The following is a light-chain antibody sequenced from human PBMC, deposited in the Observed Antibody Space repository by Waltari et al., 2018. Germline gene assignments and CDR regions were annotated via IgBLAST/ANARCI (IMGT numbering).Light chain of an antibody. Sequence: DIVLTQSPLPLAVTPGEPASISCRSSHSLRQSKGYNYLDWYLQKPGQSPRLLIYLRSNRAAGVPDRFSGSGSGTDFTLKISRVEAEDVGVYYCMQALQTPLTFGGGTKVEIK. V-gene: IGKV2-28*01. CDR1: HSLRQSKGYNY. CDR2: LRS. CDR3: MQALQTPLT. J-gene: IGKJ4*01.